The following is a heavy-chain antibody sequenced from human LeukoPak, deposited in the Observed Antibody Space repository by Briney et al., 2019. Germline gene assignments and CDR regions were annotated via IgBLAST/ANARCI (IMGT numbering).Heavy chain of an antibody. CDR1: GGTLRRHT. D-gene: IGHD6-19*01. J-gene: IGHJ4*02. CDR2: IIPMMGIA. Sequence: SVKVSCKASGGTLRRHTITWVRQAPGQGLEWLGRIIPMMGIANYAQKFQGRVTITADTSTDTAYMDLISLRSEDTAVYYCASRSHKTIVGADTREVGDYWGQGTLVTVSS. V-gene: IGHV1-69*02. CDR3: ASRSHKTIVGADTREVGDY.